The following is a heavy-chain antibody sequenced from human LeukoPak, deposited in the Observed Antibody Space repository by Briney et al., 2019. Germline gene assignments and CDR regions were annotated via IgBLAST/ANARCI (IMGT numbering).Heavy chain of an antibody. D-gene: IGHD3-10*01. CDR2: IYYSGST. CDR3: ARTVFGELLSYNWFDP. Sequence: SETLSLTCTVSGGSISSSSYYWGWIRQPPGKGLEWIGSIYYSGSTYYNPSLKSRVTISVDTSKNQFSLKLSSVTAADTAVYYCARTVFGELLSYNWFDPWGQGTLVTVSS. J-gene: IGHJ5*02. CDR1: GGSISSSSYY. V-gene: IGHV4-39*07.